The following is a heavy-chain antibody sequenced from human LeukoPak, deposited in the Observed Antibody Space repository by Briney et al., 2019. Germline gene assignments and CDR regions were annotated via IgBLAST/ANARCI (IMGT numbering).Heavy chain of an antibody. CDR1: GFTFSSYA. CDR2: ISGSGGTT. V-gene: IGHV3-23*01. CDR3: ARVKVAVAGIGWFDP. J-gene: IGHJ5*02. Sequence: GGSLRLSCAASGFTFSSYAMGWIRQAPGKGLEWVSTISGSGGTTYYADSVKGRFTISRDNSKNTLYLQMNSLRAEDTAVYYCARVKVAVAGIGWFDPWGQGSLVTVSS. D-gene: IGHD6-13*01.